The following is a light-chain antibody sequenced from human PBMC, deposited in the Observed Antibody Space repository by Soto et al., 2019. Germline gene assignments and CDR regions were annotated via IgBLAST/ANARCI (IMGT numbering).Light chain of an antibody. V-gene: IGKV3-20*01. Sequence: EIVLTQSPGTLSLSPGERATLSCRASQSVSSSYLALYQQKPGQAPRLLIYGASSRATGIPDRFSGSGSGTDFTLTISRLEPEDFAVYYCQQYGSSPRTFGQGTKVEI. CDR1: QSVSSSY. J-gene: IGKJ1*01. CDR2: GAS. CDR3: QQYGSSPRT.